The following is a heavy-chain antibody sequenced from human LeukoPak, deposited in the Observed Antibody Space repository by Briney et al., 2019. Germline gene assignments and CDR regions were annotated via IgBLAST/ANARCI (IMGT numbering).Heavy chain of an antibody. J-gene: IGHJ5*02. V-gene: IGHV3-11*01. CDR3: AREGSSGWYDVRDYWFDP. CDR2: IDTSGTTI. Sequence: PGGSLRLSCAASGFKFRDYHMSWIRQAPGKGLQWVSSIDTSGTTIYYADSVRGRFAISRDNAKNSLYLQMNSLRAEDTAVYYCAREGSSGWYDVRDYWFDPWGQGTLVTVSS. D-gene: IGHD6-19*01. CDR1: GFKFRDYH.